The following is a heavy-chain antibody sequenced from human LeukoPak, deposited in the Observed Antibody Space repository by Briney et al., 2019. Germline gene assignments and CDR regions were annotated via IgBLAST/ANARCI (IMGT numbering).Heavy chain of an antibody. V-gene: IGHV1-69*04. Sequence: SVKVSCKASGGTFSSYAISWVRQAPGQGLEWMGRIIPILGIANYAQKFQGRVTITADKSTSTAYMELSSLRSEDTAVYYCARDLQALWFGELHIAFDIWGQGTMVTVSS. CDR1: GGTFSSYA. CDR3: ARDLQALWFGELHIAFDI. CDR2: IIPILGIA. J-gene: IGHJ3*02. D-gene: IGHD3-10*01.